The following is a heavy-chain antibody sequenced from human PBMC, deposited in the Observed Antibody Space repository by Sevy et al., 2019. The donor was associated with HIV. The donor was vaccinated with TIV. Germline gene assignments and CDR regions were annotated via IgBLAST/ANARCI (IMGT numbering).Heavy chain of an antibody. Sequence: SETLSLTCSVSGGSISSGGFFWSWIRQHPGKGLEWIGYIYYGGGTYYNPSLKSRSMISVDTSKNQFSLKVNSVTVADTAVYSCARFYDSSGGWFDPWGQGMLVTVSS. D-gene: IGHD3-22*01. CDR1: GGSISSGGFF. CDR2: IYYGGGT. J-gene: IGHJ5*02. CDR3: ARFYDSSGGWFDP. V-gene: IGHV4-31*03.